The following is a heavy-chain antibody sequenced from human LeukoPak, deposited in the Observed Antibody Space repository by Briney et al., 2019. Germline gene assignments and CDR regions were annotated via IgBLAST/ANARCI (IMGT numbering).Heavy chain of an antibody. V-gene: IGHV1-46*01. Sequence: ASVKVSCKASGYRFTSYDMHWVRQAPGQGLEWMGIINPSGGSTSYAQWFQGRVAMTRDTSTTTVYMEVNSLTSEDTAVYFCARDGPTAAPFDYWGQGTLVTVSS. D-gene: IGHD2-2*01. CDR1: GYRFTSYD. CDR2: INPSGGST. J-gene: IGHJ4*02. CDR3: ARDGPTAAPFDY.